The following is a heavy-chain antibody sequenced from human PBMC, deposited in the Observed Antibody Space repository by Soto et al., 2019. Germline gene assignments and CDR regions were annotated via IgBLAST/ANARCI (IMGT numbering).Heavy chain of an antibody. CDR1: GGSISSYY. CDR3: ARHKIGRAYCGGDCYSFDY. V-gene: IGHV4-59*01. D-gene: IGHD2-21*02. Sequence: SETLSLTCTVSGGSISSYYWSWIRQPPGKGLEWIGYIYYSGSTNYNPSLKSRVTISVDTSKNQFSLKLSSVTAADTAVYYCARHKIGRAYCGGDCYSFDYWGQGTMVTVSS. J-gene: IGHJ4*02. CDR2: IYYSGST.